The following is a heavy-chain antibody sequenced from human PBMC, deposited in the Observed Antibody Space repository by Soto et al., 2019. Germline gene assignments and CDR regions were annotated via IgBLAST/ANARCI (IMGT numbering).Heavy chain of an antibody. CDR2: ISYDGSNK. V-gene: IGHV3-30-3*01. D-gene: IGHD6-13*01. CDR1: GFTFSSYA. Sequence: GGSLRLSCAASGFTFSSYAMHWVRQAPGKGLEWVAVISYDGSNKYYADSVKGRFTISRDNSKNTLYLQMNSLRAEDTAVYYCARGEQQLVLGVDYWGQGTLVTVSS. CDR3: ARGEQQLVLGVDY. J-gene: IGHJ4*02.